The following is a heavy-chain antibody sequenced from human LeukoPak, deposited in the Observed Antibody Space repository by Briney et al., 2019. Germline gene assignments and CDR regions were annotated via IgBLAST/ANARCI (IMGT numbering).Heavy chain of an antibody. D-gene: IGHD3-22*01. CDR3: ASGYFYRGDY. Sequence: SSETLSLTCTVSGGSISGGSYYWSWIQQPAGKGLEWIGRIYTSGSTNYNPSLKSRVTISVDTSKNQFSLKLSSVTAADTAVYYCASGYFYRGDYWGQGTLVTVSS. J-gene: IGHJ4*02. CDR2: IYTSGST. CDR1: GGSISGGSYY. V-gene: IGHV4-61*02.